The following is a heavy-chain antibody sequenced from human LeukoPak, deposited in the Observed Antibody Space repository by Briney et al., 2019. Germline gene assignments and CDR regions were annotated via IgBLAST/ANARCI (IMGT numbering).Heavy chain of an antibody. V-gene: IGHV4-4*02. CDR2: IYHSGST. J-gene: IGHJ4*02. CDR1: GGSISSSNW. D-gene: IGHD5-24*01. Sequence: SGTLSLTCAVSGGSISSSNWWSWVRQPPGKGLEWIGEIYHSGSTNYNPSLKSRVTTSVDKSKNQFSLKLRSVTAADTAVYYCARLEMATRILDYWGQGTLVTVSS. CDR3: ARLEMATRILDY.